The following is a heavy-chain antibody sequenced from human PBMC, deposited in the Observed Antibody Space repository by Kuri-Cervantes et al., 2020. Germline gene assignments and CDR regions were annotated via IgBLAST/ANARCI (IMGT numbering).Heavy chain of an antibody. CDR3: ARGEQLHYFDY. Sequence: SETLSLTCTVSGGSISSSSYYWGWIRQPPGKGLEWIGEIYHSGSTNYNPSLKSRVTISVDKSKNQFSLKLRSVTAADTAVYYCARGEQLHYFDYWGQGTLVTVSS. D-gene: IGHD6-13*01. CDR1: GGSISSSSYY. CDR2: IYHSGST. V-gene: IGHV4-39*07. J-gene: IGHJ4*02.